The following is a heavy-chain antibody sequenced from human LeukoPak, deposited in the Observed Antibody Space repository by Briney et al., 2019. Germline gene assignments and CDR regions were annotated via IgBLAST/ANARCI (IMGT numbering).Heavy chain of an antibody. CDR1: GFTLSISA. J-gene: IGHJ4*02. V-gene: IGHV3-23*01. CDR3: AKRENCIRTMGYYHFGC. D-gene: IGHD1-26*01. CDR2: FGTSGNT. Sequence: GSPCPSPAASGFTLSISAIGCGRQAPGKGLEWVSTFGTSGNTYYADSVKGRFTISTDNSKNTLYPHMNSLEPEDTAVYYCAKRENCIRTMGYYHFGCWGRGTLVTVSS.